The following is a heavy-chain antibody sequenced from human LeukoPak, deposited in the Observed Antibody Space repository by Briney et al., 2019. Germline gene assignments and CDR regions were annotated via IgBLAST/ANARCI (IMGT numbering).Heavy chain of an antibody. J-gene: IGHJ4*02. CDR3: ARGFSEDYGDYFDY. V-gene: IGHV3-53*01. D-gene: IGHD4-17*01. CDR1: GFTVSSNY. Sequence: GGSLRLSCAASGFTVSSNYMSWVRQAPGRGLEWVSVIYNDGHGGNTYYADSVKGRFTISRDNSKNTLYLQMNSLRADDTAVYYCARGFSEDYGDYFDYWGQGTLVTVSS. CDR2: IYNDGHGGNT.